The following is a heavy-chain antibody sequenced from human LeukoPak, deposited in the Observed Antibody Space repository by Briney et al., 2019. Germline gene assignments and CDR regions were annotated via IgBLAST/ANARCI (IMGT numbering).Heavy chain of an antibody. Sequence: SETLSLTCSVSGGSISSYYWSWIRQPPGKGLERIGYIYNSGSTNYNPALKSRVTISVDTSKNQFSLKLSSVTAADTAVYYCARHVTISGPYDASDIWGQGTMVTVSP. CDR1: GGSISSYY. V-gene: IGHV4-59*08. CDR2: IYNSGST. CDR3: ARHVTISGPYDASDI. J-gene: IGHJ3*02. D-gene: IGHD5-24*01.